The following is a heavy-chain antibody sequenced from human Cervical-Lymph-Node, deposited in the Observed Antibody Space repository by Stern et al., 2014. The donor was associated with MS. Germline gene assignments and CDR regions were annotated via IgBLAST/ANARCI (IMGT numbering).Heavy chain of an antibody. Sequence: QVQLMQSGAEVKKPGSSVKVSCKASGGTLNNYAVSWVRQAPGQGLEWIGKIIPFLGIANYAHKFQGRVTLTAAATTSYMEVSSLRSDDTAVYYCARSPDLYDSSGYSFDWGQGTLVTVSS. CDR3: ARSPDLYDSSGYSFD. D-gene: IGHD3-22*01. CDR2: IIPFLGIA. J-gene: IGHJ4*02. V-gene: IGHV1-69*04. CDR1: GGTLNNYA.